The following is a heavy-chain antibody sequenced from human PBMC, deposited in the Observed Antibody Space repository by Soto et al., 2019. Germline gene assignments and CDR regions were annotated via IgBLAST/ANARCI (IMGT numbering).Heavy chain of an antibody. J-gene: IGHJ4*02. D-gene: IGHD3-3*01. Sequence: EVHLLQSGGGLVQPGGSLRLSCAASGFSFSSFALSWVRQSPGKGLEWVAAVSGRGGDTYYANSVKGRFTISRDNSQNTLFLQMNSLRAEDSAIYYCAKDPNYDFWSGFSAVYFDSWGQGTLVTVSS. V-gene: IGHV3-23*01. CDR1: GFSFSSFA. CDR3: AKDPNYDFWSGFSAVYFDS. CDR2: VSGRGGDT.